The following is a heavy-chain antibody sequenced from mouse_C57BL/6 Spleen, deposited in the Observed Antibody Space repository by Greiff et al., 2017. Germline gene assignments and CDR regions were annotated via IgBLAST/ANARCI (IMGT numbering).Heavy chain of an antibody. Sequence: EVQLVESGPELVKPGASVKIPCKASGYTFTDYNMDWVKQSHGKSLEWIGDINPNNGGTIYNQKFKGKATLTVDKSSSTAYMELRSLTSEDTAVYYCARWSYSSFAYWGQGTLVTVSA. V-gene: IGHV1-18*01. J-gene: IGHJ3*01. D-gene: IGHD2-12*01. CDR1: GYTFTDYN. CDR3: ARWSYSSFAY. CDR2: INPNNGGT.